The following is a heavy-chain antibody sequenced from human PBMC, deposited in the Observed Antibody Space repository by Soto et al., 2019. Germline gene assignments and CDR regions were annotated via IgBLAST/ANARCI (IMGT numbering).Heavy chain of an antibody. V-gene: IGHV4-31*03. J-gene: IGHJ3*02. CDR2: ISYNENT. Sequence: SETLSLTCPVSGGSISSGGYYWSWIRQHPGKGLEWIAYISYNENTYYNPSLKSRVTISINTSKNQFSLKVSSVTAADTAVYYCARDPFGVWLLDIPGPGTLVTVSS. CDR3: ARDPFGVWLLDI. CDR1: GGSISSGGYY. D-gene: IGHD3-10*01.